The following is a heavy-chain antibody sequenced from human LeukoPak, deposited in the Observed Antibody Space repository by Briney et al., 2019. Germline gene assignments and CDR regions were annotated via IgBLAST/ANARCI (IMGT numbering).Heavy chain of an antibody. Sequence: AGGSLRLSCAASGFIFDEYGMSWVRQAPGKGLEWVSVIYSGGSTYYAGSVKGRFTISRDNSRNTLHLQMNSLRVEDTGVYYCAKDDAWGRFYHWGQGTLVTVSS. J-gene: IGHJ1*01. CDR2: IYSGGST. CDR1: GFIFDEYG. V-gene: IGHV3-23*03. CDR3: AKDDAWGRFYH. D-gene: IGHD3-16*01.